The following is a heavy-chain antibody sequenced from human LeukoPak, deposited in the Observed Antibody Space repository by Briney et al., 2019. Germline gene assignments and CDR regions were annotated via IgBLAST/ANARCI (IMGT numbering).Heavy chain of an antibody. CDR2: TSASGGNT. CDR3: ANTVRSESYYDFWSGYHGY. J-gene: IGHJ4*02. Sequence: PGGSLRLSCAASGFTFSNYAMSWVRQAPGKGPVWVSVTSASGGNTNYADSVKGRFTISRDNSKNTLYLQMNSLRGEDTAVYYCANTVRSESYYDFWSGYHGYWGQGTLVTVSS. V-gene: IGHV3-23*01. CDR1: GFTFSNYA. D-gene: IGHD3-3*01.